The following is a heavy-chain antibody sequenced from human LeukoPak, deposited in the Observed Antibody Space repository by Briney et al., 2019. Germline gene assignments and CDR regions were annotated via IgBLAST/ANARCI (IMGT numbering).Heavy chain of an antibody. Sequence: GGSLRLSCVASGXNFSNAWMSWVRQAPGKGLEWVGRIQRKTDGGTTDYAAPVKGRFTMSRDDSKNTLYLQMNSLKTEDTAVYYCTTEMSGGPDRWGQGTLVTVSS. CDR3: TTEMSGGPDR. V-gene: IGHV3-15*01. CDR1: GXNFSNAW. CDR2: IQRKTDGGTT. J-gene: IGHJ5*02. D-gene: IGHD2-15*01.